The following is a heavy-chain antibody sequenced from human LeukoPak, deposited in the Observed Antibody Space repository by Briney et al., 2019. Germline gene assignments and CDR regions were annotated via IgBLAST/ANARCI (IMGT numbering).Heavy chain of an antibody. CDR2: ISISGDDT. CDR1: GFTFISHA. V-gene: IGHV3-23*01. J-gene: IGHJ4*02. Sequence: GGSLRLSCEVSGFTFISHAMTWVRQAPGKGLQWVSSISISGDDTHYADSVKGRFTISRDNSKNTLYLQMNSLRAEDTAVYYCAKSPGGSYYLYFDYWGQGTLVTVSS. CDR3: AKSPGGSYYLYFDY. D-gene: IGHD1-26*01.